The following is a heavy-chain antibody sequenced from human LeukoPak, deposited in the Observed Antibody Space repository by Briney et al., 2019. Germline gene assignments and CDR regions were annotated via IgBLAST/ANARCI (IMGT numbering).Heavy chain of an antibody. Sequence: SVKVSCKASGGTFSSYAISWVRQAPGQGLEWMGGIIPIFGTANYAQKFQGRVTITADESTSTAYMELSSLRSEDTAVYYCARGPIVVVPAAIHSHYYYMDVGGKGTTVTVSS. D-gene: IGHD2-2*02. CDR1: GGTFSSYA. V-gene: IGHV1-69*13. CDR2: IIPIFGTA. CDR3: ARGPIVVVPAAIHSHYYYMDV. J-gene: IGHJ6*03.